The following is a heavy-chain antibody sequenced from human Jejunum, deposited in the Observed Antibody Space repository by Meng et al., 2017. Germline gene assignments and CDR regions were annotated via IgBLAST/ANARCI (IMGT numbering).Heavy chain of an antibody. V-gene: IGHV4-39*01. Sequence: QLLLQESGPGLVKPSETLSLPCTVSGGSISTSSYYWGWIRQAPGKGLEWIGNIYYSGSTYYNSSLKSRVTISVDTSKNQFSLTLSAVTAADTAVYYCARSPQYYDSSGFAFDPWGQGTLVTVSS. CDR1: GGSISTSSYY. CDR2: IYYSGST. D-gene: IGHD3-22*01. J-gene: IGHJ5*02. CDR3: ARSPQYYDSSGFAFDP.